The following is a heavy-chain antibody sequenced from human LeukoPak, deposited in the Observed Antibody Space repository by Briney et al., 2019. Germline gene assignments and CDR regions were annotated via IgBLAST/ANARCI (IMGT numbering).Heavy chain of an antibody. CDR3: AKDGTYYDFWSGYGYYFDY. Sequence: GGSLRLSCAASGFTFSSYAMSWVRQAPGKGLEWVSAISGSGGSTYYADSVKGRFTISRDNSKNTLYLQMNSLRAEDTAVYYYAKDGTYYDFWSGYGYYFDYWGQGTLVTVSS. CDR2: ISGSGGST. CDR1: GFTFSSYA. J-gene: IGHJ4*02. V-gene: IGHV3-23*01. D-gene: IGHD3-3*01.